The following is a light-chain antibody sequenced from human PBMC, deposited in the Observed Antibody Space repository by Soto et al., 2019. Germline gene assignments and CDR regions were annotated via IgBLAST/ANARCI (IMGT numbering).Light chain of an antibody. CDR1: QSVSSTS. Sequence: EIVLTQSPGTLSFSPGERATLSCRASQSVSSTSLAWYQQKPGQAPRLLIYGASCRATGIPDRFSGSGSGTDFTLTISRLEPEDFAVYYCQQYDNSPPWTFGQGTKVEIK. CDR2: GAS. V-gene: IGKV3-20*01. CDR3: QQYDNSPPWT. J-gene: IGKJ1*01.